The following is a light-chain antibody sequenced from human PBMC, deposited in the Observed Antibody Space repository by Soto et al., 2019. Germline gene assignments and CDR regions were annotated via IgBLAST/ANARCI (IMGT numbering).Light chain of an antibody. J-gene: IGKJ1*01. CDR1: QSISGL. CDR3: QQYNTFWT. V-gene: IGKV1-5*03. CDR2: KAS. Sequence: DIQMTQSPSTLSASVGDRVTITCRASQSISGLLAWYQQKPGKAPKLLIYKASGLESGVPSRFSGSGSGTEFTLTIHGLQPDDFATYYCQQYNTFWTFGQGTKVEVK.